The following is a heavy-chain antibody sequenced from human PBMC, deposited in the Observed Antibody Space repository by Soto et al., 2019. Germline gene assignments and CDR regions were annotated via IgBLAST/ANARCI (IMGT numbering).Heavy chain of an antibody. CDR2: ILPVSAPP. Sequence: ASVKVSCKASGGTLNNYAINWVRQAPGQGLEWMGGILPVSAPPDYAQEFQGRVSITADHSTSTVYMELSRLKSDDTAVYFCATDSNYDVSNSFWGQGTLVTVSS. J-gene: IGHJ4*02. V-gene: IGHV1-69*13. CDR1: GGTLNNYA. D-gene: IGHD3-3*01. CDR3: ATDSNYDVSNSF.